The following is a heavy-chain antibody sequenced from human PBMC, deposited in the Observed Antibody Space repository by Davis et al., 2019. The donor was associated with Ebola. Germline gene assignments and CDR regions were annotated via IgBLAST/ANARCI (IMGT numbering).Heavy chain of an antibody. J-gene: IGHJ4*02. CDR2: ISAYNGNT. V-gene: IGHV1-18*01. CDR3: ARDVTMVRGVSYFNY. Sequence: AASVKVSCKASGYTFTRFGISWLRQAPGQGLEWMGLISAYNGNTNYAQKLQGRVTMTTDTSTSTAYMELRSLRSDDTAVYYCARDVTMVRGVSYFNYWGQGTLVTVSS. CDR1: GYTFTRFG. D-gene: IGHD3-10*01.